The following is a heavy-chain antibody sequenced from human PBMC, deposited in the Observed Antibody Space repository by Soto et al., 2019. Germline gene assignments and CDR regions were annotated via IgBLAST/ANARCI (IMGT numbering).Heavy chain of an antibody. V-gene: IGHV1-18*01. CDR1: GYTFTSYG. CDR3: ATGLRYNWNRALTFDFDY. D-gene: IGHD1-20*01. Sequence: ASVKVSCKASGYTFTSYGISWVRQAPGQGLEWMGWISAYNGNTNYAQKLQGRVTMTTDTSTSTAYMELRSLRSDDTAVYYCATGLRYNWNRALTFDFDYWGQGTLVTVSS. CDR2: ISAYNGNT. J-gene: IGHJ4*02.